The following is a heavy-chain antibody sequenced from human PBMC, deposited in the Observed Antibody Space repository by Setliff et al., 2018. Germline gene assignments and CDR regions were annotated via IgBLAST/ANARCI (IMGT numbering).Heavy chain of an antibody. CDR2: IYSGGST. J-gene: IGHJ6*03. V-gene: IGHV3-53*01. D-gene: IGHD3-3*01. CDR1: GFTFSSYW. Sequence: PGGSLRLSCAASGFTFSSYWMSWVRQAPGKGLEWVSVIYSGGSTYYADSVKGRFTISRDISKNTLYLQMNSLRAEDTAVYYCTREASVDFWSGYPYYYYMDVWGKGTTVTVSS. CDR3: TREASVDFWSGYPYYYYMDV.